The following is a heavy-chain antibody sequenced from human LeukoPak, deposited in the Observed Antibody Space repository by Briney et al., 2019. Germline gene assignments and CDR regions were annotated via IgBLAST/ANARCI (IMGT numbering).Heavy chain of an antibody. CDR3: ATGGYSAWCDY. V-gene: IGHV4-4*07. Sequence: SETLSRTCSVSDGSINTYFWSWIRQPAGKGLEWIGRIDSSGTTSLNPSLKSRVTISQDKSKKQFSLKLSSVTAADTAVYYCATGGYSAWCDYWGRGPKVIVSS. CDR2: IDSSGTT. D-gene: IGHD6-19*01. J-gene: IGHJ4*01. CDR1: DGSINTYF.